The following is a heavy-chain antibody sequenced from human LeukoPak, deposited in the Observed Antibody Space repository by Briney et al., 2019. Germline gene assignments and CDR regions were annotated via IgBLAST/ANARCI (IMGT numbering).Heavy chain of an antibody. Sequence: GRSLRLSCAASGFTFSSYGMHWVRQAPGKGLEWVAVISYDGSNKYYADSVKGRSTISRDNSKNTLYLQMNSLRAEDTAVYYCAKDLSVIIGYYYYGMDVWGQGTTVTVSS. V-gene: IGHV3-30*18. D-gene: IGHD3-3*01. J-gene: IGHJ6*02. CDR2: ISYDGSNK. CDR1: GFTFSSYG. CDR3: AKDLSVIIGYYYYGMDV.